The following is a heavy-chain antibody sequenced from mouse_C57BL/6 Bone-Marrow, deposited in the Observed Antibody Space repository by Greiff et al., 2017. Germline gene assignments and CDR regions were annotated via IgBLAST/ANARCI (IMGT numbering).Heavy chain of an antibody. CDR2: IDPANGNT. V-gene: IGHV14-3*01. D-gene: IGHD2-4*01. Sequence: VQLQQSVAELVRPGASVTLSCTASGFNFKNTYMHWVKQRPEQGLEWIGRIDPANGNTKYAPKFQGKATITADTSSNTAYLPLSSLASEDTALYYCVYYDYDGAYWGQGTLVTVSA. CDR1: GFNFKNTY. J-gene: IGHJ3*01. CDR3: VYYDYDGAY.